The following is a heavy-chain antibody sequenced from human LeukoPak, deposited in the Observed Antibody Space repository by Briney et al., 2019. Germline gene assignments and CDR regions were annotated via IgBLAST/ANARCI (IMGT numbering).Heavy chain of an antibody. J-gene: IGHJ5*02. CDR1: GGSFSGYY. V-gene: IGHV4-34*01. D-gene: IGHD2-15*01. CDR3: ARLVVVAATTRRVYNWFDP. CDR2: INHSGST. Sequence: SETLSLTCAVYGGSFSGYYLSWIRQPPGKGLEWIGEINHSGSTNYNPSLKSRVTISVDTSKNQFSLKLSSVTAADTAVYYCARLVVVAATTRRVYNWFDPWGQGTLVTVSS.